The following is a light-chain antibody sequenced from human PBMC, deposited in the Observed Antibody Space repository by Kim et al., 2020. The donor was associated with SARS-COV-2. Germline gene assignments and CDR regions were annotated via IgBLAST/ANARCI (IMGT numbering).Light chain of an antibody. Sequence: APVGDRVTITCRASQDISTFLAWYQQKPGKAPELLIYAASHLESGVPSRFRGSGSGTEFTLTISSLQAEDVATYYCQQPTSFPLTFGGGTKVDIK. CDR2: AAS. CDR1: QDISTF. CDR3: QQPTSFPLT. V-gene: IGKV1-12*01. J-gene: IGKJ4*01.